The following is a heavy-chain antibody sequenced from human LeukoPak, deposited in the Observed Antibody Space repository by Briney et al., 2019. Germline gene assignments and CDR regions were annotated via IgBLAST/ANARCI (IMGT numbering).Heavy chain of an antibody. CDR3: AREVYYYGSGSSNFDY. V-gene: IGHV3-9*01. CDR1: GFTFDDYA. CDR2: ISWNSGSI. J-gene: IGHJ4*02. Sequence: GGSLRLSCAASGFTFDDYAMHWVRQAPGKGLEWVSGISWNSGSIGYADSVKGRFTISRDNAKNSLYLQMNSLRAEDTALYHCAREVYYYGSGSSNFDYWGQGTLVTVSS. D-gene: IGHD3-10*01.